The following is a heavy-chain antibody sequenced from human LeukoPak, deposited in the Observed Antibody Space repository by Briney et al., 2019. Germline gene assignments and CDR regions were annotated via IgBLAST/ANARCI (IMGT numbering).Heavy chain of an antibody. CDR2: IYYSGDT. J-gene: IGHJ6*03. CDR1: GGSISSDSYH. D-gene: IGHD6-13*01. V-gene: IGHV4-39*07. CDR3: ARSGPGDPSSWYGYYYYMDV. Sequence: SETLSLTCTVSGGSISSDSYHWGWIRQPPGKGLEWIGSIYYSGDTNYNPSLKSRVTMSVVTSKNQFSLKLRSVTAADTAVYYCARSGPGDPSSWYGYYYYMDVWGKGTTVTVSS.